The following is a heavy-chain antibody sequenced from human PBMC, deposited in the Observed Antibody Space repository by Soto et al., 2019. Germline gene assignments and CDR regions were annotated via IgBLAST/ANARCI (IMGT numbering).Heavy chain of an antibody. CDR1: GFSISRYW. V-gene: IGHV3-7*05. CDR3: ARDRGNGYYGQDTWGMDV. J-gene: IGHJ6*02. CDR2: IDQDGTEN. D-gene: IGHD1-26*01. Sequence: DVQLVESGGGLVQPGGSLRVSCGASGFSISRYWMSWVRRARGKGLEWVGNIDQDGTENFYAGSVRGRFTISRDNAMNSLYRQMDSLTAEDTAVYFCARDRGNGYYGQDTWGMDVWGQGTKVTVSS.